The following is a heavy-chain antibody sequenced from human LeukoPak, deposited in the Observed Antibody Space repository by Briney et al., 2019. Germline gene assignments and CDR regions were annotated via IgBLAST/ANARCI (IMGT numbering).Heavy chain of an antibody. CDR1: GFTFSDHY. Sequence: GGSLRLSCAASGFTFSDHYMDWVRQAPGKGLEWVAVMSNDGSIKKYANSVKGRFTISRDNSKNTLYLQMDSLRAEDTAVYYCAREFTIFGVVIQRYDAFDIWGQGTMVTVSS. CDR3: AREFTIFGVVIQRYDAFDI. V-gene: IGHV3-30-3*01. J-gene: IGHJ3*02. CDR2: MSNDGSIK. D-gene: IGHD3-3*01.